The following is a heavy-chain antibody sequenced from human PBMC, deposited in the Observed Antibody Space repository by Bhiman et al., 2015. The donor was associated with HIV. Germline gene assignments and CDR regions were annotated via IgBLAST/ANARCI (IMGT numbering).Heavy chain of an antibody. J-gene: IGHJ4*02. V-gene: IGHV3-30*02. CDR2: IRSDGTNR. Sequence: QVQLVESGGGVVQPGGSLRLSCAASGFTFSTYGMHWVRQAPGKGLEWVAFIRSDGTNRYYADSVKGRFTISRDNSYNTLYLQMNSLRAEDTAVYYCARSGATGLHEDYFDYWGQGTLVTVSS. CDR3: ARSGATGLHEDYFDY. CDR1: GFTFSTYG. D-gene: IGHD1-26*01.